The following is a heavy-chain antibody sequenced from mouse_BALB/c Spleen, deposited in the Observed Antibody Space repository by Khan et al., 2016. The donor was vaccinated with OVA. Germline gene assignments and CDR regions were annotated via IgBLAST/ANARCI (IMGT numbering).Heavy chain of an antibody. V-gene: IGHV3-2*02. J-gene: IGHJ3*01. CDR2: ISYSGNT. CDR1: GYSITSEYT. Sequence: EVQLVESGPGLVKPSQSLSLTCTVTGYSITSEYTWNWIRQFPGNKLEWMGFISYSGNTRYNPSLKSRISITRATSKNQFFLQLNSVTSEDTATYYCTRKDYYDYDPFAYWGQGTLVTVSA. D-gene: IGHD2-4*01. CDR3: TRKDYYDYDPFAY.